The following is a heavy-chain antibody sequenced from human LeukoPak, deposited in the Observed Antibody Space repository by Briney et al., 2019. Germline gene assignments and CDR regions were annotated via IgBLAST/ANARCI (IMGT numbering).Heavy chain of an antibody. CDR2: ISSSSSYT. V-gene: IGHV3-11*06. CDR1: GFTFSDYY. J-gene: IGHJ4*02. D-gene: IGHD3-10*01. CDR3: AKEYSFYYGLGVDY. Sequence: GGSLRLSCAASGFTFSDYYMSWIRQAPGKGLEWVSYISSSSSYTNYADSVKGRFTISRDNSKNTLYLQMNSLRAEDTAVYYCAKEYSFYYGLGVDYWGQGTLVTVSS.